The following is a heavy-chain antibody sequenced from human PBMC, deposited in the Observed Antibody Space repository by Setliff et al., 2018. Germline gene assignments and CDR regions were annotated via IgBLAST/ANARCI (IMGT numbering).Heavy chain of an antibody. D-gene: IGHD2-8*02. J-gene: IGHJ4*02. V-gene: IGHV4-39*01. Sequence: PSETLSLTCTVSGGSISSSSYYWGWIRQPPGKGLEWIGSIYYSGSTYYNPSLKSRVTISVDTSKNQFSLKLSSVTAADTAVYYCTVYNTGSSKDHYWGQGTPVT. CDR2: IYYSGST. CDR1: GGSISSSSYY. CDR3: TVYNTGSSKDHY.